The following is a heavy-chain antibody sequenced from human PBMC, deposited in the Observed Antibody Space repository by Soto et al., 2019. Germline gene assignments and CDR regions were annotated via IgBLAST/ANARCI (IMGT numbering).Heavy chain of an antibody. CDR3: VKFRPAPTVFGYGAFDI. Sequence: EVQLLESGGGLVQPGGSLRLSCTASKFTMTTSAMSWVRQTPGRGLEWVSAIGGSGGSTYYAESVKGRFTISRDKSKNTLDLQMNSLRADDTAIYYCVKFRPAPTVFGYGAFDIWGQGTVVTVSS. V-gene: IGHV3-23*01. CDR1: KFTMTTSA. J-gene: IGHJ3*02. CDR2: IGGSGGST. D-gene: IGHD3-3*01.